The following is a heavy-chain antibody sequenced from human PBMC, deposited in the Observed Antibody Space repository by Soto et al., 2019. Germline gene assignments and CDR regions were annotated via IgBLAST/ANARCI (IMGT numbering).Heavy chain of an antibody. J-gene: IGHJ4*02. D-gene: IGHD2-8*01. V-gene: IGHV3-48*03. CDR3: ARNGDNGQYFDC. Sequence: PGGSLRLSCAATGFTFSSYEMNWVRQAPGKGLEWVSYISTSGDSTYYADSVKGRFTISRDNAENSLNPQMNSLRAEDTAVYYCARNGDNGQYFDCWGQGTLVTVSS. CDR1: GFTFSSYE. CDR2: ISTSGDST.